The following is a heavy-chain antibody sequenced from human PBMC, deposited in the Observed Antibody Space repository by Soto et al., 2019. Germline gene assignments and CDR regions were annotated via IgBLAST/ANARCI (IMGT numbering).Heavy chain of an antibody. CDR1: GFTFSSYA. D-gene: IGHD6-19*01. Sequence: PGGSLRLSCAASGFTFSSYAMSWVRQAPWKGLEWVSTISGSGSSTYYADSVKGRYTISRDDSKNTLYLQMNSLGAEDTAVYYCTRDPLIAVAAYDAFDIWGKGTSVTVSS. J-gene: IGHJ3*02. V-gene: IGHV3-23*01. CDR2: ISGSGSST. CDR3: TRDPLIAVAAYDAFDI.